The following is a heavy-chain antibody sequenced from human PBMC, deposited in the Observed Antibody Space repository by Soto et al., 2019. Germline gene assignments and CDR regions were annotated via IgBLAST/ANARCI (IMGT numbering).Heavy chain of an antibody. Sequence: QVQLVQSGAEVKKPGASVKISCKASGYTFTSYDINWVRQATGQGLEWMGWMNPNSGNTGYAQKFQGRVTMTRNTSISTDYMELSSLRSEDTAVYYCARSSPRKIAVAGYAFDIWGQGTMVPVSS. J-gene: IGHJ3*02. D-gene: IGHD6-19*01. CDR2: MNPNSGNT. V-gene: IGHV1-8*01. CDR1: GYTFTSYD. CDR3: ARSSPRKIAVAGYAFDI.